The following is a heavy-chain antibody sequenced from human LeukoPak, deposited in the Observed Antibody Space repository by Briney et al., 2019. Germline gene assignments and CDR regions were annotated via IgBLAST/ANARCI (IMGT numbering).Heavy chain of an antibody. CDR1: GGSISSYY. D-gene: IGHD6-13*01. V-gene: IGHV4-4*07. CDR3: AAEGGWGHPGIAAAGIYSNWFDP. J-gene: IGHJ5*02. CDR2: IYTSGST. Sequence: SETLSLTCTVSGGSISSYYWSWIRQPAGKGLEWIGRIYTSGSTNYNPSLKSRVTMSVDTSKNQFSLKLSSVTAADTAVYYCAAEGGWGHPGIAAAGIYSNWFDPWGQGTLVTVSS.